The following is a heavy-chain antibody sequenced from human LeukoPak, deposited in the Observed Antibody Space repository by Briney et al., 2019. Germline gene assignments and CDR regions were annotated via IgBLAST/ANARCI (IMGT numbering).Heavy chain of an antibody. Sequence: PSETLSLTCTVSGGSISSGDYYWSWIRQPPGKGLEWIGYIYYSGRTYYNPSLKSRVTISVDTSKNQFSLKLSSVTAADTAVYYCARDVSALGYSYGIWGQGTLVTVSS. D-gene: IGHD5-18*01. CDR3: ARDVSALGYSYGI. V-gene: IGHV4-30-4*08. CDR1: GGSISSGDYY. CDR2: IYYSGRT. J-gene: IGHJ4*02.